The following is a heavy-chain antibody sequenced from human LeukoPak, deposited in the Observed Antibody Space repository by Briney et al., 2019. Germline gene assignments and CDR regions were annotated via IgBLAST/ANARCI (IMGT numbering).Heavy chain of an antibody. CDR2: ISHVGRT. D-gene: IGHD4-17*01. Sequence: SETLSLTCAVSGDSFSSHYWTWIRQSPGTGLEWIGYISHVGRTNYNPSLKSRVTISIDTSKNQFSLKLRSVTAADTAVYYCARDLVTVTKGFDIWGQGTMVSVSS. CDR1: GDSFSSHY. J-gene: IGHJ3*02. V-gene: IGHV4-59*11. CDR3: ARDLVTVTKGFDI.